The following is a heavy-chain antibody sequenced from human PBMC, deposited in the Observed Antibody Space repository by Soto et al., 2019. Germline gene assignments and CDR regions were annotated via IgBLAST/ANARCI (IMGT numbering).Heavy chain of an antibody. V-gene: IGHV3-73*01. Sequence: PWLSXRLSCSASVFTFIVSSIHLFRHASGKGLEFVGRIRSKANSYATAYAASVKGRFTISRDDSKNKAYLQMNSLKTEDTAAYYCNRNKGYDSSGYKKKRQLETWGQGTLV. CDR3: NRNKGYDSSGYKKKRQLET. J-gene: IGHJ4*02. D-gene: IGHD3-22*01. CDR1: VFTFIVSS. CDR2: IRSKANSYAT.